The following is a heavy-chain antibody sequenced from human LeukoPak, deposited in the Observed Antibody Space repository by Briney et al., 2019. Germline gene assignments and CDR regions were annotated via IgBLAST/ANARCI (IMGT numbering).Heavy chain of an antibody. V-gene: IGHV4-34*01. J-gene: IGHJ4*02. D-gene: IGHD2-8*02. Sequence: SETLSLTCAVSGVSFDDYYWAWVRQTPGKGLEWIGEINHSGYTNDSPSLKSRVTLSIDTSRKQFSLNLRSVTVADAGTYYCTRTTTGHHYWAQGTLVTVSS. CDR1: GVSFDDYY. CDR3: TRTTTGHHY. CDR2: INHSGYT.